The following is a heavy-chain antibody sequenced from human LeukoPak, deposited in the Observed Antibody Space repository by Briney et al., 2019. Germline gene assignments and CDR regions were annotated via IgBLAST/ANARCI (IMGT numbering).Heavy chain of an antibody. CDR2: IHYSGST. CDR3: ASLNDDYVWGSYRYPFDY. Sequence: TASETLSLTCTVSGGSISSSSYNWGWIRQPPGKGLEWIGSIHYSGSTYYNPSLKSRVTIPVDTSTNQFSLKLSSVTAADTAVYYCASLNDDYVWGSYRYPFDYWGQGTLVTVSS. J-gene: IGHJ4*02. D-gene: IGHD3-16*02. CDR1: GGSISSSSYN. V-gene: IGHV4-39*01.